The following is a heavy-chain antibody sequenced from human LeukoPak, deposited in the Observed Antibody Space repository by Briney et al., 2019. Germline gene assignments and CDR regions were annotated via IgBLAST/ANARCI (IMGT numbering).Heavy chain of an antibody. D-gene: IGHD6-13*01. Sequence: ASVKVSCKASGYTFTSYYMHWVRQAPGQGLEWMGIINPSGGSTSYAQKFQGRVTMTRDTSTSTVYMELNSLRSEDTAVYYCARGGIAAAGTEVLGYWGQGTLVTVSS. CDR3: ARGGIAAAGTEVLGY. CDR2: INPSGGST. J-gene: IGHJ4*02. V-gene: IGHV1-46*01. CDR1: GYTFTSYY.